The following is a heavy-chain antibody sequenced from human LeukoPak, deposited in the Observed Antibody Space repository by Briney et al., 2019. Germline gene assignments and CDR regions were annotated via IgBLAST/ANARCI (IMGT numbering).Heavy chain of an antibody. CDR3: TTSDCEY. V-gene: IGHV3-33*03. J-gene: IGHJ4*02. CDR1: GFTFSSYG. CDR2: IWFDGSNK. Sequence: GGSLRLSCSASGFTFSSYGMHWVRQAPGKGLGWVAVIWFDGSNKYYADSVKGRFTISRDNAKTSLFLQMNSLRAEDTAIYYCTTSDCEYWGQGALDTVSS.